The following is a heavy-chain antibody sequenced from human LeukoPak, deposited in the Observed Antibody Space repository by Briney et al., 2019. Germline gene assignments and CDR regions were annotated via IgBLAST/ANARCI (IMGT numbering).Heavy chain of an antibody. CDR3: GREIIQVPGYDY. D-gene: IGHD5-18*01. CDR2: IYSGGST. CDR1: GFTVSSNY. V-gene: IGHV3-53*01. J-gene: IGHJ4*02. Sequence: SGGSLRLSCAASGFTVSSNYMSWVRQVPGKGLEWVSVIYSGGSTYYADSVKGRFTISRDNSKNTLYLQMNSLRAEDTAVYYCGREIIQVPGYDYWGQGTLVTVSS.